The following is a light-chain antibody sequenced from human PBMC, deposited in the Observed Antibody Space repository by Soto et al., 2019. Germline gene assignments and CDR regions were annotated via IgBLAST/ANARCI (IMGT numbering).Light chain of an antibody. J-gene: IGKJ5*01. CDR2: DAS. Sequence: EIVMTQSPATLSVSPGERATPSCRASQSVSSSYLAWYQQKPGQAPRLLIYDASNRATGIPARFSGSRSGTDFTLTISSVEPEDFAMYYCHQRNQFGQGTRLEIK. CDR3: HQRNQ. V-gene: IGKV3D-20*02. CDR1: QSVSSSY.